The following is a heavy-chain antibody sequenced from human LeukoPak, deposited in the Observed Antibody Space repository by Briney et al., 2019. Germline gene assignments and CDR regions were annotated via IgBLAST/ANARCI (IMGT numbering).Heavy chain of an antibody. Sequence: SVTVSCKASGGTFSSYAISWVRQAPGQGLEWMGRIIPIFGTANYAQKFQGRVTITTDESTSTAYMELSSLRSEDTAVYYCARGGIAAAGTYYWYFDLWGRGTLVTVSS. J-gene: IGHJ2*01. CDR3: ARGGIAAAGTYYWYFDL. CDR1: GGTFSSYA. D-gene: IGHD6-13*01. CDR2: IIPIFGTA. V-gene: IGHV1-69*05.